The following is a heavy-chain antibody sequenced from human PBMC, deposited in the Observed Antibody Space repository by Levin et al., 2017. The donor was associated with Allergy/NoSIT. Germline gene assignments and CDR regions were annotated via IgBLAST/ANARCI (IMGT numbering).Heavy chain of an antibody. CDR1: GGSISSYY. J-gene: IGHJ3*02. CDR3: ARQGSDAFDI. Sequence: PSQTLSLTCTVSGGSISSYYWSWIRQPPGKGLEWIGYIYYSGSTNYNPSLKSRVTISVDTSKNQFSLKLSSVTAADTAVYYCARQGSDAFDIWGQGTMVTVSS. CDR2: IYYSGST. V-gene: IGHV4-59*01.